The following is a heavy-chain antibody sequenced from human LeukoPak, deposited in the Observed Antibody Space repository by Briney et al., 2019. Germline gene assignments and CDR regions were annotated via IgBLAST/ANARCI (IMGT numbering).Heavy chain of an antibody. J-gene: IGHJ4*02. CDR3: ARGPGPADDGGGYCFDY. D-gene: IGHD3-22*01. Sequence: VKVSCKASGYTFTSYYLYWVRQAPGQGLEWMGVINPSGGSTTSAQKFLGRVTMTRDTSTSTVYMELRSLRSEDTAVYYCARGPGPADDGGGYCFDYWGQGTLVTVSS. CDR1: GYTFTSYY. CDR2: INPSGGST. V-gene: IGHV1-46*01.